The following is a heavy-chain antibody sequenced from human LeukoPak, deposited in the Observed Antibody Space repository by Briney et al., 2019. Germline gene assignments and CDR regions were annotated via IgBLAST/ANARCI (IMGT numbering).Heavy chain of an antibody. V-gene: IGHV3-74*01. D-gene: IGHD3-3*01. CDR1: GFTFSNYW. CDR2: INSDGSST. CDR3: ARDYDFWSGFFDY. J-gene: IGHJ4*02. Sequence: GGSLRLSCAASGFTFSNYWMHWVRQAPGKGLVWVSRINSDGSSTSYADSVRGRFTISRDNAKNTLSLQMNSLRAEDTAVYYCARDYDFWSGFFDYWGQGTLVTVSS.